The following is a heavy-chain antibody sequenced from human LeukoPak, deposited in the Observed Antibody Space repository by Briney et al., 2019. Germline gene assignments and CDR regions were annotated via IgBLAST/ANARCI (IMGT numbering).Heavy chain of an antibody. CDR1: GFTLSNFG. D-gene: IGHD6-6*01. V-gene: IGHV3-23*01. J-gene: IGHJ5*01. CDR2: IFGNGVTT. Sequence: GGSLRLSCAASGFTLSNFGMSWVRQAPGKGLEWVSAIFGNGVTTYYADSVKGRFIISRDNSQNRLFLQVNSLRVEDTAVYYCAKGLGEFASAPDSWGQGTLVTVSS. CDR3: AKGLGEFASAPDS.